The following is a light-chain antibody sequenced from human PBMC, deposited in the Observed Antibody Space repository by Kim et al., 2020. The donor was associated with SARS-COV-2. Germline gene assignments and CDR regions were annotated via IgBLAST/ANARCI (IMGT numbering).Light chain of an antibody. CDR2: STN. V-gene: IGLV8-61*01. CDR1: SGSVSTSYY. J-gene: IGLJ3*02. Sequence: GRTVTLTCGLRSGSVSTSYYPSWYQQTPGQAPRTLIYSTNTRSSGVPDRFSGSILGNKAALTITGAQADDESDYYCVLYMGSGLWVFGGGTQLTVL. CDR3: VLYMGSGLWV.